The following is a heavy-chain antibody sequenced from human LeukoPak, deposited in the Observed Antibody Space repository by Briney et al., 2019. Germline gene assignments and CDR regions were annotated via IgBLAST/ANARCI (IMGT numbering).Heavy chain of an antibody. D-gene: IGHD3-22*01. CDR3: ARGYYDSSGYYWYFDL. CDR2: IYYSGST. V-gene: IGHV4-59*01. Sequence: SETLSLTCTVSGGSISSYYWSWIRQPPGKGLEWIGYIYYSGSTNYNPSLKSRVTISVDTSKNQFSLKLSSVTAADTAVYYCARGYYDSSGYYWYFDLWGRGTLVTVSS. J-gene: IGHJ2*01. CDR1: GGSISSYY.